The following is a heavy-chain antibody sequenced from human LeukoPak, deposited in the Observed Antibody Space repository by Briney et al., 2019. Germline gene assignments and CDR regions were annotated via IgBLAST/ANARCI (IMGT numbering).Heavy chain of an antibody. CDR3: ARGYYDYVWGSYRYSTVIFDY. Sequence: SETLSLTCAVYGGSFSGYYWSWIRQPPGKGLEWIGEINHSGSTNYNPSLKSRVTISVDTSKNQFSLKLSSVTAADTAVYYCARGYYDYVWGSYRYSTVIFDYWGQGTLVTFSS. CDR2: INHSGST. CDR1: GGSFSGYY. V-gene: IGHV4-34*01. J-gene: IGHJ4*02. D-gene: IGHD3-16*02.